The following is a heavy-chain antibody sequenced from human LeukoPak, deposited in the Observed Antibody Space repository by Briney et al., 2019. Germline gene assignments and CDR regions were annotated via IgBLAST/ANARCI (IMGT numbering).Heavy chain of an antibody. CDR1: GYTFTDYY. J-gene: IGHJ4*02. CDR2: INPNSGGT. Sequence: GASVKVSCKASGYTFTDYYMHWVRQAPGQGLEWMGWINPNSGGTNYAQKFQGWVTMTRDTSISTAYMELSRLRSDDTAVYYCARETYGSGSYFDYWGQGTLVTVSS. D-gene: IGHD3-10*01. V-gene: IGHV1-2*04. CDR3: ARETYGSGSYFDY.